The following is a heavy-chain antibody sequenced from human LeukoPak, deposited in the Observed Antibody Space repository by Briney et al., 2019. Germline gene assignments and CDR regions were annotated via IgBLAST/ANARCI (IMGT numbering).Heavy chain of an antibody. CDR1: GYTFTGYY. Sequence: ASVKVSCKASGYTFTGYYMHWVRQTPGQGLEWMGWINPNSGGTNYAQKFQGRVTMTRDTSISTAYMELSRLRSDDTAVYYCARLGIEKWDAFDIWGQGTMVTVSS. D-gene: IGHD1-26*01. V-gene: IGHV1-2*02. J-gene: IGHJ3*02. CDR2: INPNSGGT. CDR3: ARLGIEKWDAFDI.